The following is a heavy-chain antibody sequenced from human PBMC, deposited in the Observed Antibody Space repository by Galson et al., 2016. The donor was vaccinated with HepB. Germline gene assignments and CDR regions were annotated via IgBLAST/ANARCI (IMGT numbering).Heavy chain of an antibody. CDR2: IWFDGSNE. Sequence: SLRLSCAASGLSFSKSAMHWVRQAPGKGLEWVAVIWFDGSNENYGDSVKGRFTISRDNSKDTLYMQINSLRPEDTATYFCARQLVTDGYPFDIWGQGALVA. J-gene: IGHJ4*02. D-gene: IGHD5-24*01. CDR1: GLSFSKSA. CDR3: ARQLVTDGYPFDI. V-gene: IGHV3-33*01.